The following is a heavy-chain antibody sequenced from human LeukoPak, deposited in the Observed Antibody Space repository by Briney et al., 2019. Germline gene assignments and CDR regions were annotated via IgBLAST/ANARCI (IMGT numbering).Heavy chain of an antibody. CDR3: AKDLQTYYYDSWGAFDI. CDR1: GFTFSSYA. Sequence: GGSLRLSCAASGFTFSSYAMSWVRQAPGKGLEWVSAISGSGGSTYYADSVKGRFTISRDNSKNTLYLQMNSLRAEDTAVYYCAKDLQTYYYDSWGAFDIWGQGTMVTVPS. J-gene: IGHJ3*02. CDR2: ISGSGGST. V-gene: IGHV3-23*01. D-gene: IGHD3-22*01.